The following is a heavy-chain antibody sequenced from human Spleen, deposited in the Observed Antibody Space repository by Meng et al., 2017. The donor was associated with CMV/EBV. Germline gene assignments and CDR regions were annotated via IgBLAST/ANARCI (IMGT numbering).Heavy chain of an antibody. CDR1: FTNSV. J-gene: IGHJ4*02. D-gene: IGHD3-16*02. CDR3: ARGTMITFGGVNVWPIEY. V-gene: IGHV1-69*05. CDR2: IIPVFDTT. Sequence: FTNSVIARDRQGQGQGLGWVGGIIPVFDTTNYAEKFQGRVTITTDDSTSTASMELKSMRSEDTAVYYCARGTMITFGGVNVWPIEYWGQGTLVTVSS.